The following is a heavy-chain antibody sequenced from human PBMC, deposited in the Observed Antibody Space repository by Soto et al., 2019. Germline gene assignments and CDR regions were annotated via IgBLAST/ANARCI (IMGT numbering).Heavy chain of an antibody. J-gene: IGHJ4*02. CDR1: GYTLTELS. D-gene: IGHD6-19*01. CDR3: ARATPPEYSSGPRNRDFDY. CDR2: FDPEDGET. V-gene: IGHV1-24*01. Sequence: ASVKVSCKVSGYTLTELSMHWVRQAPGKGLEWMGGFDPEDGETIYAQKFQGRVTMTEDTSTDTAYMELSSLRSEDTAVYYCARATPPEYSSGPRNRDFDYWGQGTLVTVSS.